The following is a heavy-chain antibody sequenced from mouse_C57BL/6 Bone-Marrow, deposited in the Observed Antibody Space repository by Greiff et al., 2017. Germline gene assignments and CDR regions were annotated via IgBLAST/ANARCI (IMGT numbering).Heavy chain of an antibody. CDR1: GFSLTSYG. J-gene: IGHJ1*03. CDR2: IWGDGST. V-gene: IGHV2-3*01. Sequence: VQRVESGPGLVAPSQSLSITCTASGFSLTSYGVSWVRQPPGKGLEWLGVIWGDGSTNYYSALISRLSTSKDNSKSQVFLKLNSLQTDDTATYYCAKPNVHYWYFDVWGTGTTVTVSS. CDR3: AKPNVHYWYFDV.